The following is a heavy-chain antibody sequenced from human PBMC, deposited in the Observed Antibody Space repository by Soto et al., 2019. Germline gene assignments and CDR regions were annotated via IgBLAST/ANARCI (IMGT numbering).Heavy chain of an antibody. CDR2: ISYDGSEK. CDR3: AKSPNFYCSSPNCYKYYFDH. J-gene: IGHJ4*02. D-gene: IGHD2-2*02. Sequence: SVRLSCAASGFTFNTYGMHWVRQAPGKGLEWVAVISYDGSEKYYVDSVKGRFTISKDNSKNTLYLQMNSLRPEDTAVYYCAKSPNFYCSSPNCYKYYFDHWGQGTRVTVSS. CDR1: GFTFNTYG. V-gene: IGHV3-30*18.